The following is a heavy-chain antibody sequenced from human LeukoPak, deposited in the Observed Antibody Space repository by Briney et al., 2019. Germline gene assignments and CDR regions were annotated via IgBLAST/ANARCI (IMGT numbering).Heavy chain of an antibody. CDR1: GGSISSYY. J-gene: IGHJ4*02. Sequence: SETLSLTCTVSGGSISSYYWSWIRQPPGKGLEWIGDIYYSGSTNYNPSLKSRVTISVDTSKNQFSLKLSSVTAADTAVYYCARAVYYDFWSGYQSFDYWGQGTLVTVSS. CDR3: ARAVYYDFWSGYQSFDY. D-gene: IGHD3-3*01. CDR2: IYYSGST. V-gene: IGHV4-59*08.